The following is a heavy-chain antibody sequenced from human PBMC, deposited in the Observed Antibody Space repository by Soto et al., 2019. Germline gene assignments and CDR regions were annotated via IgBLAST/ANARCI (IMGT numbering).Heavy chain of an antibody. CDR2: FSGSGAST. Sequence: GGSLRLSCAASGFTFSSYAMSWVRQAPGKGLEWVSAFSGSGASTYYADSVKGRFTISRDNSKNTLYLQMNSLRAEDTAVYYCAKTMVRGLGDDAFDIWGQGTMVTVSS. J-gene: IGHJ3*02. V-gene: IGHV3-23*01. D-gene: IGHD3-10*01. CDR1: GFTFSSYA. CDR3: AKTMVRGLGDDAFDI.